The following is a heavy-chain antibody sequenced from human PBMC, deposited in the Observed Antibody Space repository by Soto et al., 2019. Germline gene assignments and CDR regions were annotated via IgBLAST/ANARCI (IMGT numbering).Heavy chain of an antibody. CDR2: ISGSGGST. CDR3: AKNVGPYYYDSSGYYYVGPFLDAFDI. J-gene: IGHJ3*02. CDR1: GFTFSSYA. D-gene: IGHD3-22*01. Sequence: GGSLRLSCAASGFTFSSYAMSWVRQAPGKGLEWVSAISGSGGSTYYADSVKGRFTISRDNSKNTLYLQMNSLRAEDTAVYYCAKNVGPYYYDSSGYYYVGPFLDAFDIWGQGTMVTVSS. V-gene: IGHV3-23*01.